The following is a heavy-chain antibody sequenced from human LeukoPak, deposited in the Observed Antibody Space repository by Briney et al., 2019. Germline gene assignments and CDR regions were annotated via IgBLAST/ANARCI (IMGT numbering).Heavy chain of an antibody. J-gene: IGHJ4*02. D-gene: IGHD6-13*01. Sequence: ASVTVSCKASGYTFTSYYMHWVRQAPGQGLEWMGIINPSGGSTSYAQKFQGRVTMTRDTSTSTVYMELSSLRSEDTAVYYCARVPRIAAASGRCFDYWGQGTLVTVSS. CDR2: INPSGGST. CDR3: ARVPRIAAASGRCFDY. CDR1: GYTFTSYY. V-gene: IGHV1-46*01.